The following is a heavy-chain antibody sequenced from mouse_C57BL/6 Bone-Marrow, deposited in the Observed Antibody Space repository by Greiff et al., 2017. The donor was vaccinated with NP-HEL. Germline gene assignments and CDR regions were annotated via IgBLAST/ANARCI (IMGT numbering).Heavy chain of an antibody. Sequence: QVQLQQPGAELVMPGASVKLSCKASGYTFTSYWMHWVKQRPGQGLEWIGEIDPSDSYTNYNQKFKGKSTLTVDKSSSTAYMQLSSLTSEDSAVYYCARKPTFYAMDYWGQGTSVTVSS. D-gene: IGHD2-10*01. J-gene: IGHJ4*01. CDR2: IDPSDSYT. CDR1: GYTFTSYW. V-gene: IGHV1-69*01. CDR3: ARKPTFYAMDY.